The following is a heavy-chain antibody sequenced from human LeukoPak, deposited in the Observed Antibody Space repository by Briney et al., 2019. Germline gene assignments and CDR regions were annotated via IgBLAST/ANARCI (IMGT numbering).Heavy chain of an antibody. V-gene: IGHV4-34*01. CDR3: ATRDYHGSGRFDP. CDR1: GGSFSGYY. D-gene: IGHD3-10*01. CDR2: INHSGST. Sequence: SDTLSLTCAVYGGSFSGYYWSWIRQPPGKGLEWIGEINHSGSTNYNPSLKSRVTISVDTSKNQFSLKLSSVTAADTAVYYCATRDYHGSGRFDPWGQGTLVTVSS. J-gene: IGHJ5*02.